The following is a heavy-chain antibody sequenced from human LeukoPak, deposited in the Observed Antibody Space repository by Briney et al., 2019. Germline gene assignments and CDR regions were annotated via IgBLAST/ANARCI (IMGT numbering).Heavy chain of an antibody. J-gene: IGHJ4*02. CDR2: FSGSGGST. CDR3: AKDGYDSSGYYFPSEYYYFDY. D-gene: IGHD3-22*01. CDR1: GFTFSSYA. V-gene: IGHV3-23*01. Sequence: GGSLRLSCTASGFTFSSYAMSWVRQAPGKGLEGVSAFSGSGGSTYYADSVKGRFTISRDNSKNTLYLQMNSLRAEDTAVYYCAKDGYDSSGYYFPSEYYYFDYWGQGTLVTVSS.